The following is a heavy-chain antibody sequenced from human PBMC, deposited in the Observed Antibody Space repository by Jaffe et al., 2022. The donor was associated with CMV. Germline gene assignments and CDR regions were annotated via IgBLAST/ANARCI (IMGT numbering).Heavy chain of an antibody. CDR2: IWYDGSNK. Sequence: QVQLVESGGGVVQPGRSLRLSCAASGFTFSSYGMHWVRQAPGKGLEWVAVIWYDGSNKYYADSVKGRFTISRDNSKNTLYLQMNSLRAEDTAVYYCARDNGYYDSSGYYWGSRNYYYYMDVWGKGTTVTVSS. D-gene: IGHD3-22*01. J-gene: IGHJ6*03. CDR1: GFTFSSYG. V-gene: IGHV3-33*08. CDR3: ARDNGYYDSSGYYWGSRNYYYYMDV.